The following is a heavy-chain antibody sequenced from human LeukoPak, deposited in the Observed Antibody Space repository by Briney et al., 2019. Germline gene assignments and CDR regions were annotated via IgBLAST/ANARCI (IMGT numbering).Heavy chain of an antibody. Sequence: ASVKVSCKSSGGTFNNYALSWVRQAPGQGLEWMGVIMPIFRTPNYAQKFQGRVTITTDASTNTAYVELSGLRSEDTAVYYCAIGGPSYSSSSSKWGQGTLVTVSS. CDR1: GGTFNNYA. CDR2: IMPIFRTP. V-gene: IGHV1-69*05. CDR3: AIGGPSYSSSSSK. J-gene: IGHJ4*02. D-gene: IGHD6-6*01.